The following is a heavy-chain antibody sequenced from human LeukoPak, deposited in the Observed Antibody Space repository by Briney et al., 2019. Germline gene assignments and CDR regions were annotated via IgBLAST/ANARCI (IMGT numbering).Heavy chain of an antibody. CDR3: ARDVDTAYYFDY. Sequence: SETLSLTCAVYGGSFSGYYRSWIRQPPGKGLEWIGEINHSGSTNYNPSLKSRVTISVDTSKNQFSLKLSSVTAADTAVYYCARDVDTAYYFDYWGQGTLVTVSS. D-gene: IGHD5-18*01. V-gene: IGHV4-34*01. CDR2: INHSGST. CDR1: GGSFSGYY. J-gene: IGHJ4*02.